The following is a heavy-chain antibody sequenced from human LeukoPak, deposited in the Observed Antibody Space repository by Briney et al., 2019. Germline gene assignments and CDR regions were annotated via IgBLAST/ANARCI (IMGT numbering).Heavy chain of an antibody. CDR3: ASDVGGSLDY. CDR1: GFTFSTYW. J-gene: IGHJ4*02. D-gene: IGHD1-26*01. CDR2: IKGDESAG. Sequence: GGSLRLSRAASGFTFSTYWMAWVRQAPGKGVEWVGNIKGDESAGHQADSVRGGFAISRDNAQNSVYLQMSRLRGEDTAVYYCASDVGGSLDYWGQGTLVTVSS. V-gene: IGHV3-7*01.